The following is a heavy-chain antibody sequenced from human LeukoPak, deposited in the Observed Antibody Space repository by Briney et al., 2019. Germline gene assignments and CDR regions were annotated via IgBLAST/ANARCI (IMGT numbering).Heavy chain of an antibody. Sequence: GRSLRLSCAASVFTFNSYGMHWVRQAPGKGLEWVAVIWYDGSKKYYADSVKGRFTISRDNSKNTLDLQMNSLRAEDTAVYYCARDYYDSSAYNGDALDIWGQGTMVTVSA. V-gene: IGHV3-33*01. CDR3: ARDYYDSSAYNGDALDI. J-gene: IGHJ3*02. CDR1: VFTFNSYG. CDR2: IWYDGSKK. D-gene: IGHD3-22*01.